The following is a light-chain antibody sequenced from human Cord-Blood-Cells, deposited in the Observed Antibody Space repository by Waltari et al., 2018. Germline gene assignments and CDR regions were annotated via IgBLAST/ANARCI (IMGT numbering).Light chain of an antibody. CDR2: EVS. J-gene: IGLJ3*02. CDR3: SSYTSSSTWV. V-gene: IGLV2-18*02. Sequence: QSALTQPPSVSGSPGQSVTISCTGTSSDVGSYNRVSWYQQPPGTAPKLMIYEVSNGPSGVPDRFSGSKSGNTASLTISGLQAEDEADYYCSSYTSSSTWVFGGGTKLTVL. CDR1: SSDVGSYNR.